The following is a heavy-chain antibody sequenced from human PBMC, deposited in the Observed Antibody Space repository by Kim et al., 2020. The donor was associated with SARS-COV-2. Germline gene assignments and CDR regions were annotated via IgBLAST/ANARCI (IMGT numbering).Heavy chain of an antibody. CDR3: ARDCFAPLVGTTESGFFDY. V-gene: IGHV3-7*01. Sequence: GGSLRLSCAASGFTFSSYWMSWVRQAPGKGLEWVANIKQDGSEKYYVDSVKGRFTISRDNAKNSLYLQMNSLRAEDTAVYYCARDCFAPLVGTTESGFFDYWGQGTLVTVSS. CDR2: IKQDGSEK. J-gene: IGHJ4*02. D-gene: IGHD1-7*01. CDR1: GFTFSSYW.